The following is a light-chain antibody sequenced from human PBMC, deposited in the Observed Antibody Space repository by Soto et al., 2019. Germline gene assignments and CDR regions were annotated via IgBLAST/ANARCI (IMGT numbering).Light chain of an antibody. CDR1: SSNIENNY. V-gene: IGLV1-51*01. CDR3: GTWDSSLSAGV. J-gene: IGLJ3*02. CDR2: DNN. Sequence: QSVLTQPPSVSAAPRQKVTISCSGSSSNIENNYVSWYQQLPGTAPKLLIYDNNKRPSGIPDRFSGAKSGTSATLGITGLQTGDEADYYCGTWDSSLSAGVFGGGTKVTVL.